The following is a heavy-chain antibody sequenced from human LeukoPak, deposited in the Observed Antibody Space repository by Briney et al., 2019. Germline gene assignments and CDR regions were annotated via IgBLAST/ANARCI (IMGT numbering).Heavy chain of an antibody. CDR2: INHSGST. D-gene: IGHD1-1*01. CDR1: GGSFSGYY. V-gene: IGHV4-34*01. J-gene: IGHJ4*02. Sequence: SETLSLTCAVYGGSFSGYYWSWIRQPPGKGLEWIGEINHSGSTNYNPSLKSRVTISVDTSKNQFFLKLSSVTAADTAVYYCARGDNWNDGGIDYWGQGTLVTVSS. CDR3: ARGDNWNDGGIDY.